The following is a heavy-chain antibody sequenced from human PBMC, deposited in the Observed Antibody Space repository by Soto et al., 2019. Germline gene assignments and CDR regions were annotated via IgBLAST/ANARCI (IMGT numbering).Heavy chain of an antibody. CDR3: ERGGKHGSHFYGMDV. V-gene: IGHV5-51*01. Sequence: GESLKISCVGAGYSFITYWVAWVRQMPGKGLEWMGIFNPRDPAATYSPSFQGQVTISADRSISTAYLQWNSLKASDTAIYYCERGGKHGSHFYGMDVWGQGTTVTVSS. J-gene: IGHJ6*02. CDR1: GYSFITYW. CDR2: FNPRDPAA. D-gene: IGHD1-26*01.